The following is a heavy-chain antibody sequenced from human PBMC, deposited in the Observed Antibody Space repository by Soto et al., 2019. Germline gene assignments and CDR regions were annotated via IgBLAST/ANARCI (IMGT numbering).Heavy chain of an antibody. Sequence: QVQLVQSGAEEKKPGASVKVSCKASGYTFTSYAMHWVRQAPGQRLEWMGWINAGNGNTKYSQKFQGRVTITRDTSESTAYMELSSLRSEDTDVYYCARGITLPTPLDYWGQGTLVTVSS. CDR2: INAGNGNT. CDR3: ARGITLPTPLDY. V-gene: IGHV1-3*05. J-gene: IGHJ4*02. D-gene: IGHD1-20*01. CDR1: GYTFTSYA.